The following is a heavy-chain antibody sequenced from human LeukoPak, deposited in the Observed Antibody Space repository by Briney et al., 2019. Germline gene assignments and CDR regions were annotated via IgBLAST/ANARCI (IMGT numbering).Heavy chain of an antibody. J-gene: IGHJ4*02. CDR2: ISDDGDDR. CDR3: ATFSGYATY. Sequence: GGSLRLSCAASGFSFRSYSMNWVRQAPGKGLEWVSAISDDGDDRYYVDSVKGRFTISRDNAENSLYLQMKSLRAEDTAFYYCATFSGYATYWGQGILVTVSS. D-gene: IGHD5-12*01. CDR1: GFSFRSYS. V-gene: IGHV3-21*01.